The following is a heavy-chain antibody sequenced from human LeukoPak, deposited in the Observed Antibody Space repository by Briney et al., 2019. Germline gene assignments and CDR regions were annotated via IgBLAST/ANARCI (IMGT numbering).Heavy chain of an antibody. Sequence: PRASVKVSCKASGGTFSSYAISWVRQAPGQGLEWMGWINPNSGGTNYAQKFQGRVTKTRDTSISTAYMELSRLRSDDTAVYYCATLTGMATIYFDYWGQGTLVTVSS. CDR2: INPNSGGT. J-gene: IGHJ4*02. D-gene: IGHD5-24*01. V-gene: IGHV1-2*02. CDR1: GGTFSSYA. CDR3: ATLTGMATIYFDY.